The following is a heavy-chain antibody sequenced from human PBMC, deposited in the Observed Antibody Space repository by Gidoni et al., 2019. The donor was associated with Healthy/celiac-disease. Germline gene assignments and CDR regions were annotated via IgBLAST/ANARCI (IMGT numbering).Heavy chain of an antibody. CDR3: AKTHHYYDSSGYYNDCGWDY. D-gene: IGHD3-22*01. Sequence: EVQLLESGGGLVQPGGSLRLSCAASGFTFSSYAMSWVRQAPGKGLEWVSAISGSGGSTYYADSVKGRFTISRDNSKNTLYLQMNSLRAEDTAVYYCAKTHHYYDSSGYYNDCGWDYWGQGTLVTVSS. CDR1: GFTFSSYA. V-gene: IGHV3-23*01. CDR2: ISGSGGST. J-gene: IGHJ4*02.